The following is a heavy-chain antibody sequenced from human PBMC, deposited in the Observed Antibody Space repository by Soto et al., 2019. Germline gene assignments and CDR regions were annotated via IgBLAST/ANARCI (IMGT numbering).Heavy chain of an antibody. J-gene: IGHJ3*02. Sequence: SETLSLTCTVSGGSISSSSYYWGWIRQPPGKGLEWIGSIYYSGSTYYNPSLKSRVTISVDTSKNQFSLKLSSVTAADTAVYYCARHKDGPGPYYDFWSGLDAFDIWGQGTMVTVSS. CDR1: GGSISSSSYY. CDR3: ARHKDGPGPYYDFWSGLDAFDI. V-gene: IGHV4-39*01. CDR2: IYYSGST. D-gene: IGHD3-3*01.